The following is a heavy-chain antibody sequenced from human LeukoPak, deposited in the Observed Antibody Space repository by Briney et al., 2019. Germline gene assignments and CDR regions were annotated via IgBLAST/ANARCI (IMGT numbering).Heavy chain of an antibody. CDR2: ITSDGSGT. V-gene: IGHV3-74*01. Sequence: AGGSLGLSCATSGFTFSSYWMHWVRQAPGKGLVWVSRITSDGSGTSYADSVKGRFTISRDNAKNTLYLQMNSLRAEDTAVYYCARVLVDTAKVFDYWGQGTLVTVSS. CDR1: GFTFSSYW. D-gene: IGHD5-18*01. J-gene: IGHJ4*02. CDR3: ARVLVDTAKVFDY.